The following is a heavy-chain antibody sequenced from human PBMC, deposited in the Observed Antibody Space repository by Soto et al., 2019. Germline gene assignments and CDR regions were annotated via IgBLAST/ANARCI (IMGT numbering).Heavy chain of an antibody. D-gene: IGHD6-19*01. CDR1: GGTFSSYA. Sequence: ASVKVSCKASGGTFSSYAIGWVRQAPGQGLEWMGGIIPIFGTANYAQKFQGRVTITADESTSTAYMELSSLRSEDTAVYYCARDRSQTIAVWGQGTLVTVSS. J-gene: IGHJ4*02. CDR3: ARDRSQTIAV. CDR2: IIPIFGTA. V-gene: IGHV1-69*13.